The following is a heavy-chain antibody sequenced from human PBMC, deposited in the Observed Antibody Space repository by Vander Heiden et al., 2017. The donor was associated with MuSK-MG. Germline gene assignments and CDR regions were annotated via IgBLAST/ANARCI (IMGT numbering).Heavy chain of an antibody. D-gene: IGHD2-2*01. J-gene: IGHJ6*03. CDR2: IYYSGST. Sequence: QVQLQESGPGLVKPSQTLLLTCTVSGAPISSGNYYWSWIRQHPGKGLEWIGYIYYSGSTSYNPSLKSRVTISVDTSKNQFSLKLSSVTAADTAVYYCARAGRTSRAGYYYMDVWGKGTTVTVSS. V-gene: IGHV4-31*02. CDR3: ARAGRTSRAGYYYMDV. CDR1: GAPISSGNYY.